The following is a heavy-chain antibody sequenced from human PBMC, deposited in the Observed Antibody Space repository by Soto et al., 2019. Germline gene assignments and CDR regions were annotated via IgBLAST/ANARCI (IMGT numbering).Heavy chain of an antibody. CDR1: GVIFSTYA. CDR2: ISGNGGST. D-gene: IGHD6-19*01. V-gene: IGHV3-23*01. CDR3: AKEGSGWYSRGSLDF. Sequence: EVPLLESGGGLVQPGGSLRLSCAASGVIFSTYAMSWVRQAPGKGLEWVSVISGNGGSTYYADSVKGRFTISRDNSKNNLYLQMNSLRAEDTAVYYCAKEGSGWYSRGSLDFWGQGTKVTVSS. J-gene: IGHJ3*01.